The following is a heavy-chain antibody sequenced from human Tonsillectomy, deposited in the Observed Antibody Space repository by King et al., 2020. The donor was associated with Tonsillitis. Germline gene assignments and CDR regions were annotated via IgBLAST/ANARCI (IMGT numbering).Heavy chain of an antibody. CDR3: ARFMVRGVGANWFDP. CDR1: GDSISSSNW. CDR2: IYHSGST. Sequence: HVQLQESGPGLVKPSGTLSLTCAVSGDSISSSNWWSWVRQPPGKGLEWIGEIYHSGSTNYNPSLKSRVTISVDKSKNQFSLKLSSVTAADTAVYYCARFMVRGVGANWFDPWGQGTLVTVSS. J-gene: IGHJ5*02. D-gene: IGHD3-10*01. V-gene: IGHV4-4*02.